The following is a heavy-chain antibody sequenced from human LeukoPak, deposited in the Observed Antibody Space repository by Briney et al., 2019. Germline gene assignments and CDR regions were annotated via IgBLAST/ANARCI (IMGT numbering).Heavy chain of an antibody. CDR1: GGSFSGYY. V-gene: IGHV4-34*01. Sequence: SETLSLTCAVYGGSFSGYYWSWIRQPPGKGLEWIGSIYHSGSTYYNPSLKSRVTISVDTSKNQFSLKLSSVTAADTAVYYCARDLRAVAGHNWFDPWGQGTLVTVSS. CDR3: ARDLRAVAGHNWFDP. CDR2: IYHSGST. J-gene: IGHJ5*02. D-gene: IGHD6-19*01.